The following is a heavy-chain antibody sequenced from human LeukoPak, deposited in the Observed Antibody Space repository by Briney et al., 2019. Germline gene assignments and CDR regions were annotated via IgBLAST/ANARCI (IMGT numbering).Heavy chain of an antibody. CDR1: AFSFSFSDYY. Sequence: GGSLRLSCAASAFSFSFSDYYMSWIRQAPGKGLVWVSGTNTDGSSTMYADSVKGRFTIARDNAKNTLYLQMNSLRAEDTAVYYCYGANAEHWGQGTLATVSS. J-gene: IGHJ1*01. D-gene: IGHD4-23*01. V-gene: IGHV3-74*03. CDR3: YGANAEH. CDR2: TNTDGSST.